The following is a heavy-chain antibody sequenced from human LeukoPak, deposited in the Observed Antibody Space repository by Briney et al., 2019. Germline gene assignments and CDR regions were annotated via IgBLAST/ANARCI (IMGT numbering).Heavy chain of an antibody. CDR2: INWNSGST. Sequence: GGSLRLSCAASGFNFDDHGMSWVRQAPGKGLEWVSGINWNSGSTSYGDSVKGRFTISRDNAKNTLYLQMNSLRAEDTAVYYCARDSPTTVTPDFDYWGQGTLVTVSS. J-gene: IGHJ4*02. CDR1: GFNFDDHG. D-gene: IGHD4-17*01. CDR3: ARDSPTTVTPDFDY. V-gene: IGHV3-20*04.